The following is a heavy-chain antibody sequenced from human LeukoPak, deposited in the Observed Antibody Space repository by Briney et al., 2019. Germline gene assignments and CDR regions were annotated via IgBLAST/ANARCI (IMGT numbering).Heavy chain of an antibody. CDR2: IYYSGST. V-gene: IGHV4-39*01. CDR1: GGSISSSSYY. Sequence: SETLSLTCTVSGGSISSSSYYWGWIRQPPGKGLEWIGSIYYSGSTYYNPSLKSRVTISVDTSKNQFSLKLSSVTAADTAVYYCARRTYSSDCFDWGQGTLVTVPS. D-gene: IGHD6-19*01. J-gene: IGHJ4*02. CDR3: ARRTYSSDCFD.